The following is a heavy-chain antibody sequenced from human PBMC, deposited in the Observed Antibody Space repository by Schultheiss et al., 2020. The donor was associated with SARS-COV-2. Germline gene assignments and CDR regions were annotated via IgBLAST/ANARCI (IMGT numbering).Heavy chain of an antibody. Sequence: SQTLSLTCTVSGGSISSSSYYWGWIRQPPGKGLEWIGRIYTSGSTNYNPSLKSRVTISVDTSKNEFSLKLTSVTAADTAVYYCARDGGGSSWYVHWGQGTLVTVSS. CDR2: IYTSGST. V-gene: IGHV4-39*07. CDR1: GGSISSSSYY. J-gene: IGHJ5*02. CDR3: ARDGGGSSWYVH. D-gene: IGHD6-13*01.